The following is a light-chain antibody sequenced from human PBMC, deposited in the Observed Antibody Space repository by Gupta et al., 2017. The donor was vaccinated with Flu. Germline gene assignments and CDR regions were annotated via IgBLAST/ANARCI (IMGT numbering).Light chain of an antibody. V-gene: IGKV3-20*01. CDR1: QSVSDNF. Sequence: GTPSLSPGERATLSCRASQSVSDNFLAWHQLKPGQAPRRLIYGASSRATGIPDRFRGRGSGTEFNLTITTLEPEDFAVYYCQQYGGLPLTFGGGTKVEIK. CDR3: QQYGGLPLT. CDR2: GAS. J-gene: IGKJ4*01.